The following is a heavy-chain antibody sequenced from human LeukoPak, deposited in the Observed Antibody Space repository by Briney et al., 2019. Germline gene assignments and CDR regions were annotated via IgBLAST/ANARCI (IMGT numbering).Heavy chain of an antibody. V-gene: IGHV3-30*02. CDR1: GFTFSSYG. CDR2: IRYDGSNK. Sequence: HPGGSLRLSCAASGFTFSSYGMHWVRQAPGKGLGWVAFIRYDGSNKYYADSVKGRFTISRDNSKNTLYLQMNSLRAEDTAVYYCAKKAGSSGWYYYYMDVWGKGTTVTVSS. J-gene: IGHJ6*03. D-gene: IGHD6-19*01. CDR3: AKKAGSSGWYYYYMDV.